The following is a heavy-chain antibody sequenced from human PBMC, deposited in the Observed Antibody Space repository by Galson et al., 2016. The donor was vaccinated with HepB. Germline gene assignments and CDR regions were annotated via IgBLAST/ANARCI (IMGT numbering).Heavy chain of an antibody. D-gene: IGHD6-19*01. Sequence: SLRLSCAASGFSFNSYGTHWVRQAPDKGLEWVAFIWHDGSNKYYADSVKGRFTIPRDNSKNTLYLQMNSLRAEDTAVYHCAKDPSSGWYKYYHGMDVWGQGTTVTVSS. CDR3: AKDPSSGWYKYYHGMDV. J-gene: IGHJ6*02. CDR1: GFSFNSYG. CDR2: IWHDGSNK. V-gene: IGHV3-33*06.